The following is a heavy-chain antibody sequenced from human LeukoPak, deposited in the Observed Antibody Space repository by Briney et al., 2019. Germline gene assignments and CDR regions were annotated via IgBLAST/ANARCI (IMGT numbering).Heavy chain of an antibody. CDR1: GFTFSSYA. D-gene: IGHD3-10*01. J-gene: IGHJ6*02. V-gene: IGHV3-30-3*01. Sequence: GGSLRLSCAASGFTFSSYAMNWVRQAPGKGLEWVAFISYDGSNKYYADSVKGRFTISRDNSKNTLYLQMNSLRAEDTAVYYCASQGGLLWFEELSGGMDVWGQGTTVTVSS. CDR2: ISYDGSNK. CDR3: ASQGGLLWFEELSGGMDV.